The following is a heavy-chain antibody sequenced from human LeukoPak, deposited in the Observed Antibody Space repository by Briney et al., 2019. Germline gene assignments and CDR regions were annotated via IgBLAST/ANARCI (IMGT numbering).Heavy chain of an antibody. J-gene: IGHJ4*02. CDR1: GYSFTSYW. CDR3: ARLRGHSGDFDY. V-gene: IGHV5-10-1*01. D-gene: IGHD2-15*01. CDR2: IDPSDSYT. Sequence: GEFLKISCKGSGYSFTSYWISWVRQMPGKGLEWMGTIDPSDSYTNYRPSFQGHVTISADKSINTAYLQWSSLKASDTAMYYCARLRGHSGDFDYWGQGTLVTVSS.